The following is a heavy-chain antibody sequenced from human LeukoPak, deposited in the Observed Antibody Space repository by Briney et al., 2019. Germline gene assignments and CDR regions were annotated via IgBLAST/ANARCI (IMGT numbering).Heavy chain of an antibody. V-gene: IGHV3-23*01. CDR3: AKGHGDYVPAEYLQH. J-gene: IGHJ1*01. D-gene: IGHD4-17*01. CDR2: ISGNSDRT. Sequence: GGSLRLSCAGSGFSLDNYAMTWVRQAPGKGLEWVSSISGNSDRTYYADSVKGRFAIFRDNSKNTVTLQMNSLRAEDTAVYSCAKGHGDYVPAEYLQHWGQGTLVTVSS. CDR1: GFSLDNYA.